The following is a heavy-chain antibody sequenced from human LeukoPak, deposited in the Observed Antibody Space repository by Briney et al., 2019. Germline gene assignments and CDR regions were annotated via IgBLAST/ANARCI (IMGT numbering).Heavy chain of an antibody. CDR1: GGSISSSSYY. CDR3: ARDLDMVRGVSFGWFDP. J-gene: IGHJ5*02. D-gene: IGHD3-10*01. V-gene: IGHV4-39*07. CDR2: IYYSGST. Sequence: SETLSLTCTVSGGSISSSSYYWGWIRQPPGKGLEWIGSIYYSGSTYYNPSLKSRVTISVDTSKNQFSLKLSSVTAADTAVYYCARDLDMVRGVSFGWFDPWGQGTLVTVSS.